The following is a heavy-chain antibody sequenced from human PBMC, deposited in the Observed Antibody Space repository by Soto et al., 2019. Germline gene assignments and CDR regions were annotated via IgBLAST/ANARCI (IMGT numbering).Heavy chain of an antibody. CDR2: LSGSGGST. CDR1: GYAFGSYA. CDR3: ARRGSGSYYDY. J-gene: IGHJ4*02. Sequence: EVQLLESGGGWVQPGGALRLSCAASGYAFGSYAMRWVRQAPVKGLEWVSALSGSGGSTYYADSVKGRFTISRDKSKNTLYLQMNSLRAEDTAVYYCARRGSGSYYDYWGQGTLVTVSS. V-gene: IGHV3-23*01. D-gene: IGHD1-26*01.